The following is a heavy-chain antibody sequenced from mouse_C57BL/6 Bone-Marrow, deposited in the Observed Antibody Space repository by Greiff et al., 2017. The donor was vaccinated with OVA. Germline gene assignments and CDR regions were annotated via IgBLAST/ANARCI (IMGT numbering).Heavy chain of an antibody. Sequence: EVQRVESGGGLVQPGGSMKLSCVASGFTFSNYWMNWVRQSPEKGLEWVAQIRLKSDNYATHYAESVKGRFTISRDDSKSSVYLQMNNLRAEDTGIYYCTGGYYVSFAYWGQGTLVTVSA. D-gene: IGHD2-3*01. J-gene: IGHJ3*01. CDR1: GFTFSNYW. CDR2: IRLKSDNYAT. CDR3: TGGYYVSFAY. V-gene: IGHV6-3*01.